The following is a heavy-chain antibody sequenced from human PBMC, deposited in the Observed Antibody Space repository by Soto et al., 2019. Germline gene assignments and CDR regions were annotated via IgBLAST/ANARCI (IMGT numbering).Heavy chain of an antibody. CDR3: ARGILRYIEVDYFDY. CDR2: ISTSSSYI. D-gene: IGHD3-9*01. CDR1: GFTFSNYS. V-gene: IGHV3-21*01. Sequence: GGSLRLSCAASGFTFSNYSMNWVRQAPGKGLEWVSSISTSSSYIYYAESVKGRFTISRDNAKNSLYLQMNSLRAEDTAVYYCARGILRYIEVDYFDYWGKGILVTVSS. J-gene: IGHJ4*02.